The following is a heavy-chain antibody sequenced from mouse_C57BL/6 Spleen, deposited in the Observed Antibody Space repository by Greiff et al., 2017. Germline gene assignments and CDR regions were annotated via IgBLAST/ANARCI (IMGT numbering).Heavy chain of an antibody. CDR1: GYSFTGYY. Sequence: EVQLQQSGPALVKPGASVKISCKASGYSFTGYYMNWVKQSPEKSLEWIGEINPSTGGTTYNQKFTAKATLTVDKSSSTAYMQLKSLTSEDSAVYYCTALIRSYAMDYWGQGTSVTVSS. J-gene: IGHJ4*01. CDR2: INPSTGGT. D-gene: IGHD5-1-1*01. V-gene: IGHV1-42*01. CDR3: TALIRSYAMDY.